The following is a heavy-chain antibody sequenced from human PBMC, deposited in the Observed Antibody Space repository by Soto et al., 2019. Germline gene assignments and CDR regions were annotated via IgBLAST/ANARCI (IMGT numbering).Heavy chain of an antibody. CDR1: GFTFDNYG. CDR2: ISYDGSNK. V-gene: IGHV3-30*03. Sequence: PGGSLRLSCAASGFTFDNYGMHWVRQAPGKGLEWVVVISYDGSNKYYADSVKGRFTISRDNSKNTLYLQMNSLKTEDTAVYYCTTDITMIVVVEDYWGQGTLVTVSS. J-gene: IGHJ4*02. D-gene: IGHD3-22*01. CDR3: TTDITMIVVVEDY.